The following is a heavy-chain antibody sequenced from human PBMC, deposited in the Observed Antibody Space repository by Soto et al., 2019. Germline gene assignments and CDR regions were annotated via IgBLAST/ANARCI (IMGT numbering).Heavy chain of an antibody. D-gene: IGHD7-27*01. CDR1: GFTFSSYG. CDR3: AKGLLGPGRAYGMDV. V-gene: IGHV3-30*18. Sequence: QVQLVESGGGVVQPGRSLRLSCAASGFTFSSYGMHWVRQAPGKGLEWVAVISYDGSNKYYADSVKGRFTISRDNSKNTLYLQMNSLRAEDTAVYYCAKGLLGPGRAYGMDVWGQGTTVTVSS. J-gene: IGHJ6*02. CDR2: ISYDGSNK.